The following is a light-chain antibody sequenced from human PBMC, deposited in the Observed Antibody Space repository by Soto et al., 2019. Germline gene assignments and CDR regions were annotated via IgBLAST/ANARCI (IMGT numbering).Light chain of an antibody. CDR3: QHYANLVLFT. CDR2: DAS. CDR1: QDISNY. V-gene: IGKV1-33*01. J-gene: IGKJ3*01. Sequence: DIQMTQSPSSLSASVGDRVTITCQASQDISNYLNWYQQKPGKAPNLMIYDASSLAVGVPSRFSGSGSGTNFSFTITSLQPEDSATYYCQHYANLVLFTFGPGTKVGIK.